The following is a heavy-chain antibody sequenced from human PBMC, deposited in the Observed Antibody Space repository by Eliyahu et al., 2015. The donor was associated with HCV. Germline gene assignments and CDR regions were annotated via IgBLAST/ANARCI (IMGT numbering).Heavy chain of an antibody. D-gene: IGHD5-18*01. V-gene: IGHV4-30-4*01. Sequence: QVQLQESGPGLVKPSQTLSLTCTVSGGSISSSXYYWSWIRQPPGKGLEWIGYIYYSGNTHYNPSLKSRVTISIHTSNNQFSLKLNSVTAADTAVYYCAREVADTATGGGWYFDLWGRGTLVTVSS. J-gene: IGHJ2*01. CDR1: GGSISSSXYY. CDR3: AREVADTATGGGWYFDL. CDR2: IYYSGNT.